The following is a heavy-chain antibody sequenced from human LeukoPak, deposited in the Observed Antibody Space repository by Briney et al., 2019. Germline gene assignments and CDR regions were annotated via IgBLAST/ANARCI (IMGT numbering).Heavy chain of an antibody. V-gene: IGHV4-39*01. J-gene: IGHJ4*02. CDR3: ARQVYYYDSSGYSFIEDY. Sequence: KPSETPSLTCTVSGGSINSSSYYWGRIRQPPGNGLEWSGGIYYSGSTYYNPSLNSRVTISVDTSKNQFSLKLSSVTAADTAVYYCARQVYYYDSSGYSFIEDYWGQGTLVTVSS. D-gene: IGHD3-22*01. CDR1: GGSINSSSYY. CDR2: IYYSGST.